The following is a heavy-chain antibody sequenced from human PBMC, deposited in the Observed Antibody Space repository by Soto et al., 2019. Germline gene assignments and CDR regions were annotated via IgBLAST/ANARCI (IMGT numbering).Heavy chain of an antibody. J-gene: IGHJ5*02. CDR2: INVGNGNT. CDR3: ARGLPTTVTILQS. D-gene: IGHD4-17*01. Sequence: QVQLVQSGAEVKKPGASVKVSCKASGFPFAGTTVLWVRQAPGQGLEWMGWINVGNGNTKLSQKFQGRFTLARDTSASTAYMELSSLRSEDTAVYYCARGLPTTVTILQSWGQGTLVTVAS. CDR1: GFPFAGTT. V-gene: IGHV1-3*01.